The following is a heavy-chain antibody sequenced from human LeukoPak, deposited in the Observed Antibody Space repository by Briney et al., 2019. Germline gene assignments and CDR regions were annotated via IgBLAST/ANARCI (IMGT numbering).Heavy chain of an antibody. CDR2: INPNSGGT. V-gene: IGHV1-2*02. Sequence: GASVKVSCKASGYTFTGYYVHWVRQAPGQGLEWMGWINPNSGGTNYAQKFQGRVTMTRDTSISTAHMELSRLRSDDTAVYYCASVMSSYYYDSSDNDAFDIWGQGTMVTVSS. D-gene: IGHD3-22*01. J-gene: IGHJ3*02. CDR1: GYTFTGYY. CDR3: ASVMSSYYYDSSDNDAFDI.